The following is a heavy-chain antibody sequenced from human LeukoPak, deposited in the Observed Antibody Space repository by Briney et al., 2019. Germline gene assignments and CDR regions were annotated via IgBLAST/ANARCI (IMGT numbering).Heavy chain of an antibody. CDR1: GFTFSSYS. Sequence: PGGSLRLSCAASGFTFSSYSMNWVRQAPGKGLEWVSSISSSSSCIYYADSVKGRFTISRDNAKNSLYLQMNSLRAEDTAVYYCARVGDVEMATIGDYWGQGTLVTVSS. J-gene: IGHJ4*02. D-gene: IGHD5-24*01. V-gene: IGHV3-21*01. CDR3: ARVGDVEMATIGDY. CDR2: ISSSSSCI.